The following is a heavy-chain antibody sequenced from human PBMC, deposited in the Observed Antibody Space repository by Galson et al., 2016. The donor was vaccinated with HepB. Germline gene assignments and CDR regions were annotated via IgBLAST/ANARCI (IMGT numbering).Heavy chain of an antibody. CDR2: IIAIVGTA. D-gene: IGHD6-19*01. J-gene: IGHJ5*02. V-gene: IGHV1-69*13. Sequence: SVKVSCKASGGTFSSYALNWVRQAPGQGLEWMGGIIAIVGTANYAQKLQGRVTITADESTNTAYMALGSLGSEDTAGYYGAGESQWDPWGQGTLVTVSS. CDR3: AGESQWDP. CDR1: GGTFSSYA.